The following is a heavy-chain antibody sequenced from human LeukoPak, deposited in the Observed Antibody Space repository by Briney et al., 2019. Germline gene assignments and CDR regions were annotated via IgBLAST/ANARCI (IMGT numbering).Heavy chain of an antibody. D-gene: IGHD1-26*01. V-gene: IGHV4-59*01. CDR3: ARGVLIVGATTVFDY. CDR1: GGSISSYY. J-gene: IGHJ4*02. CDR2: IYYTGST. Sequence: PWETLSLTCTVSGGSISSYYWSWIRQPPGKGLEWIGYIYYTGSTNYNPSLKGRVTISVDTSKNQFSLKLSSVTAADTAVYYCARGVLIVGATTVFDYWGQGTLVTVSS.